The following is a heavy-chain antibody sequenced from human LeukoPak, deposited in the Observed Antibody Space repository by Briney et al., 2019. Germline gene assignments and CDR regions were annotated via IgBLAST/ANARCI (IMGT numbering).Heavy chain of an antibody. CDR1: GYTFTSYS. V-gene: IGHV1-18*01. CDR2: ISGYNGNR. J-gene: IGHJ3*02. D-gene: IGHD3-22*01. Sequence: GASVKVSCKASGYTFTSYSVSWVRQAPGQGLEWLGWISGYNGNRNYPQKLQGRVTLTTDTSTNTAYMELRSLRSDDTAVYYCARDWDYDRSGHWVAQGSAGGFDIWGQGTMITVSS. CDR3: ARDWDYDRSGHWVAQGSAGGFDI.